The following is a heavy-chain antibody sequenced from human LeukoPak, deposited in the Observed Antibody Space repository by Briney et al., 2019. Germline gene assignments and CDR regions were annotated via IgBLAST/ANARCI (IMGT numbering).Heavy chain of an antibody. D-gene: IGHD1-26*01. CDR3: AKDLRIVGATEDKVDC. Sequence: GGSLRLSCAASGFTFSSYAMSWVRQAPGKGLEWVSAISGSGGSTYYADSVKGRFTISRDNSKNTLYLQMNSLRAEDTAVYYCAKDLRIVGATEDKVDCWGQGTLVTVSS. J-gene: IGHJ4*02. V-gene: IGHV3-23*01. CDR1: GFTFSSYA. CDR2: ISGSGGST.